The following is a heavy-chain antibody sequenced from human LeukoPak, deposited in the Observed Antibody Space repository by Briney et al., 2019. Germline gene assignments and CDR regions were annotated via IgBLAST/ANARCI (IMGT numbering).Heavy chain of an antibody. CDR3: ARRLHCSSTTCFRGEAYYFDY. CDR1: GGSISSGGYY. D-gene: IGHD2-2*01. CDR2: IYHSGST. J-gene: IGHJ4*02. V-gene: IGHV4-30-2*01. Sequence: SQTLSLTCTVSGGSISSGGYYWSCIRQPPGKGLECIGYIYHSGSTYYNPSLKSRVTISVDRSKHQFSLKLSSVTAADTAVYYCARRLHCSSTTCFRGEAYYFDYWGQGTLVTVSS.